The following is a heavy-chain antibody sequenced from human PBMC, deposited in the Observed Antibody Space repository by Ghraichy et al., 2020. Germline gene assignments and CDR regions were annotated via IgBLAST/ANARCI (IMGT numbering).Heavy chain of an antibody. Sequence: GESLNISCAASGFTFSSYAMSWVRQAPGKGLEWVSAISGSGGSTYYADSVKGRFTISRDNSKNTLYLQMNSLRAEDTAVYYCAKDMVRGVTYYFDYWGQGTLVNVSS. CDR3: AKDMVRGVTYYFDY. D-gene: IGHD3-10*01. V-gene: IGHV3-23*01. CDR1: GFTFSSYA. CDR2: ISGSGGST. J-gene: IGHJ4*02.